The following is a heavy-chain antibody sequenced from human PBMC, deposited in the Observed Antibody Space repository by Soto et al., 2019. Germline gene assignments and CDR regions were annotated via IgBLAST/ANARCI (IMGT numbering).Heavy chain of an antibody. CDR3: ARDPRVVVVAATRDY. D-gene: IGHD2-15*01. CDR1: GFTFSSYS. J-gene: IGHJ4*02. Sequence: EVQLVESGGGLVKPGGSLRLSCAASGFTFSSYSMNWVRQAPGKGLEWVSSISSSSSYIYYADSVKGRFTISRDNAKNSLYLQMNSLRAEDTAVYYCARDPRVVVVAATRDYWGQGTLVTVS. V-gene: IGHV3-21*01. CDR2: ISSSSSYI.